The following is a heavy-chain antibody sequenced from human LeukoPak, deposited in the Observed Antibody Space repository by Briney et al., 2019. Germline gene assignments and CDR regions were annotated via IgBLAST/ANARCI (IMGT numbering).Heavy chain of an antibody. D-gene: IGHD1-1*01. V-gene: IGHV4-59*01. J-gene: IGHJ5*02. CDR1: GASMNSYY. CDR3: ARHGTPGTNLNWFDP. CDR2: IYYSGST. Sequence: SETLSLTCTVSGASMNSYYWNWIRQPPGKGLEWIGYIYYSGSTNYNPSLKSRVTISVDTSKSQFSLKLSSVTAADTAVYYCARHGTPGTNLNWFDPWGQGTLVTVSS.